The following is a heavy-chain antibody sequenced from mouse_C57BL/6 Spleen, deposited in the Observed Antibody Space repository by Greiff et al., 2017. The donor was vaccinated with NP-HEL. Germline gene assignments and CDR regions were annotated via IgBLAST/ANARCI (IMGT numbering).Heavy chain of an antibody. V-gene: IGHV5-17*01. CDR2: ISSGSSTI. J-gene: IGHJ4*01. D-gene: IGHD1-1*01. Sequence: EVKVVESGGGLVKPGGSLKLSCAASGFTFSDYGMHWVRQAPEKGLEWVAYISSGSSTIYYADTVKGRFTISRDNAKNTLFLQMTSLRSEDTAMYYCARRTVAYAMDYWGQGTSVTVSS. CDR1: GFTFSDYG. CDR3: ARRTVAYAMDY.